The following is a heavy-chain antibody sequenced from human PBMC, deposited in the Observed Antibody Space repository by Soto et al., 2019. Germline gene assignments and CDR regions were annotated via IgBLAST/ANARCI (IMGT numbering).Heavy chain of an antibody. D-gene: IGHD6-19*01. CDR3: ARGLAVAYSPALL. CDR1: GYTFTSYY. Sequence: ASVKVSCKASGYTFTSYYVHWVRQAPGQGLEWMGLINPGGGRTSYAQNLHGRVTMTRDTSTSTVYMELTSLRSEDTAVYYCARGLAVAYSPALLWGQGTLVTVSS. CDR2: INPGGGRT. J-gene: IGHJ4*02. V-gene: IGHV1-46*01.